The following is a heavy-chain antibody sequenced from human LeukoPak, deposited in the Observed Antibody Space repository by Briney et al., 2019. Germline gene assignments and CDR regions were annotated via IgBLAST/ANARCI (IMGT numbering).Heavy chain of an antibody. D-gene: IGHD1-26*01. J-gene: IGHJ4*02. CDR1: GFTFSTYA. V-gene: IGHV3-49*04. Sequence: GGSLRLSCAASGFTFSTYAMTWVRQAPGKGLEWVGFIRSKAYSGTTEYAASVKGRFTISRDDSKSFAYLQLNSLKTEDTAVYYCARVVGFDPYYFDYWGQGTLVTVSS. CDR2: IRSKAYSGTT. CDR3: ARVVGFDPYYFDY.